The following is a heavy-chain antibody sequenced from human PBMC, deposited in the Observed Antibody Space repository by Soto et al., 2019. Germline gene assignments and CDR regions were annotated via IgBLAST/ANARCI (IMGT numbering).Heavy chain of an antibody. D-gene: IGHD5-12*01. CDR3: AKDSGSHAGGVRYFDY. CDR1: GFTFSSYG. J-gene: IGHJ4*02. Sequence: QVQLVESGGGVVQPGRSLRLSCAASGFTFSSYGMHGVRQAPGKGLEWVAVISYDGSNKYYADSVKGRFTISRDNSKNTMYLQMNSLRAEDTAVDYCAKDSGSHAGGVRYFDYWGQGTLVTVSS. CDR2: ISYDGSNK. V-gene: IGHV3-30*18.